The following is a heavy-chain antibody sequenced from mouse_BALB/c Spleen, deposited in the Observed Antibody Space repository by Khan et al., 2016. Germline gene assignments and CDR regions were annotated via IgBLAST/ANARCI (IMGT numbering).Heavy chain of an antibody. J-gene: IGHJ2*01. D-gene: IGHD1-1*01. Sequence: QVQLQQSAAELARPGASVKMSCKASGYTFISYTMHWVKQRPGQGLEWIGYINPSSGYTEYNQKFKDKTTLTADKSSSTANMQLSSLTSEDSAVYYCSRGYFYGSIPLDYWGQGTTLTVSS. V-gene: IGHV1-4*02. CDR3: SRGYFYGSIPLDY. CDR1: GYTFISYT. CDR2: INPSSGYT.